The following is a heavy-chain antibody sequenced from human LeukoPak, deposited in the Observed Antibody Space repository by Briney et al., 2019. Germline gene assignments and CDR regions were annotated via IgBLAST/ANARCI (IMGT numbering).Heavy chain of an antibody. D-gene: IGHD4-17*01. V-gene: IGHV3-23*01. CDR1: GFTFSSYA. CDR3: AKAAYGDYVNWFDP. CDR2: ISGSGGST. J-gene: IGHJ5*02. Sequence: GGSLRLSCAASGFTFSSYAMSWVRQAPGKGLEWVSAISGSGGSTYYADSVKGRFAISRDNSKNTLYLQMNSLRAENTALYYCAKAAYGDYVNWFDPWGQGILVIVSS.